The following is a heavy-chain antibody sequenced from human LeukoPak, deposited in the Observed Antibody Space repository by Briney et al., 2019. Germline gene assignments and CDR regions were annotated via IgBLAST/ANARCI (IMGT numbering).Heavy chain of an antibody. D-gene: IGHD1-26*01. V-gene: IGHV4-61*02. CDR2: IYTSGST. Sequence: SETLSLTFTVSGGSISSGSYYWSWIRQPAGKGLEWIGRIYTSGSTNYNPSLKSRVTISVDTSKNQFSLKLSSVTAADTAVYYCARGYSSNAFDIWGQGTMVTVSS. CDR1: GGSISSGSYY. J-gene: IGHJ3*02. CDR3: ARGYSSNAFDI.